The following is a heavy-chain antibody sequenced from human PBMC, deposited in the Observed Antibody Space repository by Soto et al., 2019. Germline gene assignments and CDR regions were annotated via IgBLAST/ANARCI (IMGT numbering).Heavy chain of an antibody. V-gene: IGHV4-4*07. CDR2: IFSSGST. J-gene: IGHJ4*02. CDR3: AREERHYYDSSGYLDY. D-gene: IGHD3-22*01. Sequence: PSETLSLTCTVSGGSINTFYWSWVRQPAGKGLEWIGRIFSSGSTYYNPSLKSRVTISVDTSKNQFSLKLSSVTAADTAVYYCAREERHYYDSSGYLDYWGQGTLVTVSS. CDR1: GGSINTFY.